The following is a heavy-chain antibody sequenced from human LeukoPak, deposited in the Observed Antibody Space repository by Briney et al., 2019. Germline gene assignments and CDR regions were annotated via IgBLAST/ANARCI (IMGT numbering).Heavy chain of an antibody. CDR1: GFTFSSYW. Sequence: GGSLRLSCAASGFTFSSYWMSWVRQAPGKGLEWVANIKQDGSEKYYVDSVKGRFTISRDNAKNSLDLQMNSLRAEDTAVYYCARGGRITMIVVVTDFDYWGQGTLVTVSS. J-gene: IGHJ4*02. CDR3: ARGGRITMIVVVTDFDY. V-gene: IGHV3-7*01. D-gene: IGHD3-22*01. CDR2: IKQDGSEK.